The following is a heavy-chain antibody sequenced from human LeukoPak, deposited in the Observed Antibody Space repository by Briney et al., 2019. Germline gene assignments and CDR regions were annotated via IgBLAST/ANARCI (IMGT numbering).Heavy chain of an antibody. D-gene: IGHD3-22*01. V-gene: IGHV3-33*01. CDR2: IWYDGSNK. CDR3: ARADYYDSSGYYSGEVAFDI. J-gene: IGHJ3*02. Sequence: GRSLRLSCAASGFTFSSYGMHWVRQAPGKGLEWVAVIWYDGSNKYYADSVKGRFTISRDNSKNTLYLQMNSLRAEDTAVYYCARADYYDSSGYYSGEVAFDIWGQGTMVTVSS. CDR1: GFTFSSYG.